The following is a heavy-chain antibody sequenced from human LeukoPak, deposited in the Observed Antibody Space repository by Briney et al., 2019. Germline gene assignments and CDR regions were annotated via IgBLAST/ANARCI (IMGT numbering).Heavy chain of an antibody. CDR1: GGSISSSSYY. V-gene: IGHV4-39*01. J-gene: IGHJ3*02. Sequence: PSETLSLTCTVSGGSISSSSYYWGWIRQPPGKGLEWIGSIYYSGSTYYNPSLKSRVTISVDTSKNQFSLKLSSVTAADTAVYCCARQPRYCSGGSCLDDAFDIWGQGTMVTVSS. CDR3: ARQPRYCSGGSCLDDAFDI. CDR2: IYYSGST. D-gene: IGHD2-15*01.